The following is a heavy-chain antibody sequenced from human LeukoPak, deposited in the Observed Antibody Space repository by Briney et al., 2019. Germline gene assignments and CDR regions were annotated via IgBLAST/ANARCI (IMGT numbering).Heavy chain of an antibody. CDR2: TYYRSKWYN. D-gene: IGHD6-19*01. CDR1: GDSVSSNSAA. CDR3: ARGGIAVAGNNWFDP. V-gene: IGHV6-1*01. Sequence: SQTLSLTCAISGDSVSSNSAAWNWIRQSPPRGLEWLGRTYYRSKWYNDYAVSVKSRITINPDTSKNQFSLQLNSVTPEDTAVYYCARGGIAVAGNNWFDPWGQGTLVTVSS. J-gene: IGHJ5*02.